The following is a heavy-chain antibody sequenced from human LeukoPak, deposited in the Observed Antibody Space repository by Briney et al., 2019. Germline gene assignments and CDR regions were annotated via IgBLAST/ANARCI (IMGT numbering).Heavy chain of an antibody. D-gene: IGHD4-17*01. Sequence: GGTLRLSCAASGFTFSTYAMSWVRQAPGKGLEWVANIKQDGSEKYYVDSVKGRFTISRDNAKNSLYLQMNSLRAEDTAVYYCARYYGDYSWFDPWGQGTLVTVSS. J-gene: IGHJ5*02. CDR1: GFTFSTYA. CDR3: ARYYGDYSWFDP. V-gene: IGHV3-7*01. CDR2: IKQDGSEK.